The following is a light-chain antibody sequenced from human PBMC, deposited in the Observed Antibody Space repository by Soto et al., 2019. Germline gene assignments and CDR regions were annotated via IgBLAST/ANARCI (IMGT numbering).Light chain of an antibody. CDR2: AAS. J-gene: IGKJ5*01. V-gene: IGKV1-39*01. Sequence: DIQMTQSPSSVSAFVGGRVTITCRASQRVDRYLNWYQQKPGKAPKLLIYAASTLQTGVPSRFSGGGSGTDFTLTLSSLQPEDFATYYCQQGNSFPSTFGQGTRLEIK. CDR1: QRVDRY. CDR3: QQGNSFPST.